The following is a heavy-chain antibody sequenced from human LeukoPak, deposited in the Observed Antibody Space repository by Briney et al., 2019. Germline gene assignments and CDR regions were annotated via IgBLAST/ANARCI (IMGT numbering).Heavy chain of an antibody. Sequence: SETLSLTCTVSGGSISSYSWSWIRQPPGKGLEWIGYISYSGSTNYNPSLKSRVTISVDASKNQFSLKLSSVAAAETAVDYCSRDKDSYGYGDAFDIWGQGTMVTVSS. CDR3: SRDKDSYGYGDAFDI. CDR2: ISYSGST. D-gene: IGHD5-18*01. J-gene: IGHJ3*02. V-gene: IGHV4-59*01. CDR1: GGSISSYS.